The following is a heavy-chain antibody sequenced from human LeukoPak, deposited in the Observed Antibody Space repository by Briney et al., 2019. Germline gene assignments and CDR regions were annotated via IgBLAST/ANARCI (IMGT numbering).Heavy chain of an antibody. Sequence: GGSLRLSCAASGFTFSDYDLYWIRQAPGKGPEWVSHITSSTSYTNYADSVKGRFTISRDNSKNTLYLQMNSLRAEDTAVYYCGKDLLSDSSAWYLTPFDYWGQGTLVTVSS. CDR2: ITSSTSYT. CDR1: GFTFSDYD. V-gene: IGHV3-11*05. D-gene: IGHD6-19*01. J-gene: IGHJ4*02. CDR3: GKDLLSDSSAWYLTPFDY.